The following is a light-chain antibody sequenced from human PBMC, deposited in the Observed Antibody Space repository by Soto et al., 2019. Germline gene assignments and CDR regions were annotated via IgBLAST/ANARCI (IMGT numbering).Light chain of an antibody. J-gene: IGKJ5*01. Sequence: DIQMTQSPLSVSASVGDRVTISCRASEDINSRLAWYQQNQGNAPKLLIYAAFILQSGVPSRFSGYGSGTDFTLSISRLQPEDFATYYCQQSDSSPITFGQGTRLDIK. CDR2: AAF. CDR3: QQSDSSPIT. CDR1: EDINSR. V-gene: IGKV1-12*01.